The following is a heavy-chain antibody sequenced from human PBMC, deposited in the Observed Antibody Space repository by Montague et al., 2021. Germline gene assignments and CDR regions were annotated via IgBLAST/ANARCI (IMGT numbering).Heavy chain of an antibody. CDR1: GFPFRNSA. V-gene: IGHV3-30*18. Sequence: SLRLSCAASGFPFRNSAMHWVRQAPGKGLEWVAATSNDGTFKYYVDSVKGRFTISRDNSMNTLYLQMNSLRPEDTAVYYCAKPIVPTGTWFFDLWGRGILVTVSS. CDR3: AKPIVPTGTWFFDL. D-gene: IGHD1-1*01. J-gene: IGHJ2*01. CDR2: TSNDGTFK.